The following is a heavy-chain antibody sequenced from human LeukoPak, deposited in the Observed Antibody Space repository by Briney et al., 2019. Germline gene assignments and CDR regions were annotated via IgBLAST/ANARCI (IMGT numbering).Heavy chain of an antibody. J-gene: IGHJ4*03. CDR3: AKDVSDYVWGNCRHFGS. V-gene: IGHV3-9*01. CDR2: ISWNGDHV. CDR1: GFTFDDYA. Sequence: QSGGSLTHSCAASGFTFDDYAMHWVRQVPGKGLEWVAGISWNGDHVGFVDALKGRLTISRDNAKNSLYLQMNSLRDEDTALYYCAKDVSDYVWGNCRHFGSWGQVALVTFSS. D-gene: IGHD3-16*01.